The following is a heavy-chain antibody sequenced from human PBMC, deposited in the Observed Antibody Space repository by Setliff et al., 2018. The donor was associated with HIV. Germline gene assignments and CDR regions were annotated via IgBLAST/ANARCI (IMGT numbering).Heavy chain of an antibody. CDR2: IYTSGST. CDR3: ARQQHSSDLKIWNY. Sequence: PSETLSLTCTVSGGSISSGSNYWSWIRQPAGKGLEWIGHIYTSGSTNYNPSLKSRVTISVDTSKNQFSLTLTSVTAADTAVYYCARQQHSSDLKIWNYWGQGTLVTVCS. J-gene: IGHJ4*02. V-gene: IGHV4-61*09. D-gene: IGHD6-13*01. CDR1: GGSISSGSNY.